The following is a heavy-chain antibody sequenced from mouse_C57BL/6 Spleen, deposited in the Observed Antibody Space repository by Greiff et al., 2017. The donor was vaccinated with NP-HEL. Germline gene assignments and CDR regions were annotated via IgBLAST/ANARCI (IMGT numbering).Heavy chain of an antibody. CDR3: ARHEGRLITTVGGMGY. CDR1: GYTFTEYT. V-gene: IGHV1-62-2*01. Sequence: VQLQQSGAELVKPGASVKLSCKASGYTFTEYTIHWVKQRSGQGLEWIGWFYPGSGSIKYNEKFKDKATLTADKYSSTVYMELSRLTSEDSAVYFCARHEGRLITTVGGMGYWGQGTSVTVSS. J-gene: IGHJ4*01. D-gene: IGHD1-1*01. CDR2: FYPGSGSI.